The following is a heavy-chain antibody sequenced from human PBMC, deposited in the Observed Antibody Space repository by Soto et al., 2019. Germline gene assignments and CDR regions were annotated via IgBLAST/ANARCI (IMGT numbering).Heavy chain of an antibody. Sequence: SETLSLTCTVSGGSISSYYWSWIRQPPGKGLEWIGYIYYSGSTNYNPSLKSRVTISVDTSKNQFSLKLSSVTAADTAVYYCARLDSGDYSSSWYPRFDYWGQGTLVTVSS. CDR2: IYYSGST. CDR3: ARLDSGDYSSSWYPRFDY. D-gene: IGHD6-13*01. J-gene: IGHJ4*02. CDR1: GGSISSYY. V-gene: IGHV4-59*08.